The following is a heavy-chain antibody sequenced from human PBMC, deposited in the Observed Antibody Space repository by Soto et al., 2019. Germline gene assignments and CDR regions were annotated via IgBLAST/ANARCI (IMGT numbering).Heavy chain of an antibody. J-gene: IGHJ4*02. D-gene: IGHD3-10*01. CDR1: GFTFSTYA. CDR3: AKALNRDFSDFDS. CDR2: ISDSGANT. V-gene: IGHV3-23*01. Sequence: GGSLRLSCATSGFTFSTYAMTWVRQAPDKGLEWVSTISDSGANTYYADSMKGRFTISRDNSKNTLYLQMNILRADDTAVYYCAKALNRDFSDFDSRGKGTQVTVSS.